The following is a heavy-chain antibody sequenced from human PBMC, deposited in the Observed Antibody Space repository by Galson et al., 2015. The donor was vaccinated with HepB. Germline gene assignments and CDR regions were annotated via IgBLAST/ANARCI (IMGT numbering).Heavy chain of an antibody. D-gene: IGHD3-10*02. Sequence: SLRLSCAGSGFTFGDYSLNWFHQAPGKGLEWVGFIRNKAYGETTQYAASVKGRFTISRDDSKSIAYLQMDSLKTEDTAVYFCSRGHLFGVIWGQGTLVTVSS. J-gene: IGHJ4*02. CDR3: SRGHLFGVI. V-gene: IGHV3-49*03. CDR2: IRNKAYGETT. CDR1: GFTFGDYS.